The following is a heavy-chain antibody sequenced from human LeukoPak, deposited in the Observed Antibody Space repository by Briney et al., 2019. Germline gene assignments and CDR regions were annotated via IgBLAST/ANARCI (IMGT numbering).Heavy chain of an antibody. Sequence: GASVTVSCTASGGTFSIYAISWVRQAPGQGVERMGGIIPILGIANYAQKFQGRVTITADKSTSTAYMELSSLRSEDTAVYYCAGCSSTSCKEHSFDYWGQGTLVTVSS. CDR2: IIPILGIA. V-gene: IGHV1-69*04. CDR3: AGCSSTSCKEHSFDY. CDR1: GGTFSIYA. J-gene: IGHJ4*02. D-gene: IGHD2-2*01.